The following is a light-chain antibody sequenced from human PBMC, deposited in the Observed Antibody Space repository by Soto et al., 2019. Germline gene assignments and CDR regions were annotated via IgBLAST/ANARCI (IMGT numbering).Light chain of an antibody. Sequence: QSALTQPASVSASPGQSITISCTGASSDVSGYNYVSWYQQHPGKAPKVMIYDVSNRPSGVSNRFSGSKSGNTAFLIIFGLQAEDEADYYCSSYTGSSTYVFGTGTKVTRP. V-gene: IGLV2-14*01. CDR3: SSYTGSSTYV. J-gene: IGLJ1*01. CDR2: DVS. CDR1: SSDVSGYNY.